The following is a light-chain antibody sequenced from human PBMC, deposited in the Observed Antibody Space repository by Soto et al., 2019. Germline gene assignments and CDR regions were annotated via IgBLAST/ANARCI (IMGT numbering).Light chain of an antibody. Sequence: QPVLIQPVSVSGSPGQSITISCTGSSSDVGGYNFVSWYQQHPGKAPKLMIYDVTNRPSGVSNRFSASKSGDTASLTISGLQAEDEADYYCSSYTRTNTLVFGGGTKVTVL. J-gene: IGLJ3*02. CDR1: SSDVGGYNF. CDR3: SSYTRTNTLV. V-gene: IGLV2-14*01. CDR2: DVT.